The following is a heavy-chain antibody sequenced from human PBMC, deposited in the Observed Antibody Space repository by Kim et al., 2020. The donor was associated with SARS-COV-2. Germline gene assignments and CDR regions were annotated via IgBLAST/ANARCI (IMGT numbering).Heavy chain of an antibody. Sequence: SVKVSCKASGGTFSSYAISWVRQAPGQGLEWMGRIIPILGIANYAQKFQGRVTITADKSTSTAYMELSSLRSEDTAVYYCLLAAAAGIHYYYYYGMDVWGQGTTVTVSS. CDR1: GGTFSSYA. J-gene: IGHJ6*02. CDR3: LLAAAAGIHYYYYYGMDV. CDR2: IIPILGIA. D-gene: IGHD6-13*01. V-gene: IGHV1-69*04.